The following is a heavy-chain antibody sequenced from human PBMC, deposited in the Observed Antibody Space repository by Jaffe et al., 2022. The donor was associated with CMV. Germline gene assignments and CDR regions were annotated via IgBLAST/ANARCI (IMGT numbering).Heavy chain of an antibody. CDR1: GYTFTSYY. D-gene: IGHD5-18*01. J-gene: IGHJ4*02. Sequence: QVQLVQSGAEVKKPGASVKVSCKASGYTFTSYYMHWVRQAPGQGLEWMGIINPSGGSTSYAQKFQGRVTMTRDTSTSTVYMELSSLRSEDTAVYYCARGGGSYGRRTFFDYWGQGTLVTVSS. CDR2: INPSGGST. V-gene: IGHV1-46*01. CDR3: ARGGGSYGRRTFFDY.